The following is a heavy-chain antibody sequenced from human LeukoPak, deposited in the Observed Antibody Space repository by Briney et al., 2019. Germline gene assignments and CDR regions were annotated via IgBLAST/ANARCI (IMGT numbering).Heavy chain of an antibody. CDR1: GYTFSSYG. J-gene: IGHJ6*02. CDR2: IIPIFGTA. CDR3: AREEVTMIVVGYYYGMDV. D-gene: IGHD3-22*01. V-gene: IGHV1-69*13. Sequence: SVKVSCKASGYTFSSYGISWVRQAPGQGLEWMGGIIPIFGTANYAQKFQGRVTITADESTSTAYMELSSLRSEDTAVYYCAREEVTMIVVGYYYGMDVWGQGTTVTVSS.